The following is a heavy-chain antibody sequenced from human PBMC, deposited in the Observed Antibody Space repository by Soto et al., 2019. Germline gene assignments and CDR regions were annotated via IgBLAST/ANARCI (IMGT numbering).Heavy chain of an antibody. V-gene: IGHV3-30*14. CDR2: ISYHGKSE. Sequence: QMQLVESGGGVLQPGRSLRLSCAASGFTFSAYTMHWVRQAPAKGLEWVAVISYHGKSERYTDPVKGRFTVSRDNSESTLALQMNSLRAEDTAVYYCARDGYSGRSDGFDVWGQGTMVTVSS. CDR1: GFTFSAYT. CDR3: ARDGYSGRSDGFDV. J-gene: IGHJ3*01. D-gene: IGHD1-26*01.